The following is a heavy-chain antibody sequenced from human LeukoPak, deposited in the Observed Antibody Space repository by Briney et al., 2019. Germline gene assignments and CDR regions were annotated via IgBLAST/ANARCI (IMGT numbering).Heavy chain of an antibody. CDR1: GFTFSSYS. CDR2: ISSSSSYI. D-gene: IGHD2-15*01. CDR3: ARDYGVVEIDY. V-gene: IGHV3-21*01. Sequence: GGSLRLSCAASGFTFSSYSMNWVRQAPGKGLEWVSSISSSSSYIHYADSVKGRFTISRDNAKNSLYLQMNSLRAEDTAVYYCARDYGVVEIDYWGQGTLVTVSS. J-gene: IGHJ4*02.